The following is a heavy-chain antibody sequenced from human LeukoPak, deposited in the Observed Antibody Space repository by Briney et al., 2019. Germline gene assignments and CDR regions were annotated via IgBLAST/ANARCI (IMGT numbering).Heavy chain of an antibody. V-gene: IGHV3-7*03. CDR1: GFTFSSYW. CDR2: IKQDGSEK. CDR3: ARDVLYSSGWGDY. D-gene: IGHD6-19*01. Sequence: PGGSLRLSCAASGFTFSSYWMSWVRQAPGKGLEWVANIKQDGSEKYYVDSVKGRFTISRDNAKNSLYLQMNSLRAEDTAVYYCARDVLYSSGWGDYWGQGTLVTVSS. J-gene: IGHJ4*02.